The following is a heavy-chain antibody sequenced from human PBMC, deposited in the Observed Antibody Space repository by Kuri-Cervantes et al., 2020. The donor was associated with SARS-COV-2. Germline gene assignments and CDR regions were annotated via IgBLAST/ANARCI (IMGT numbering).Heavy chain of an antibody. J-gene: IGHJ6*02. CDR2: INPSGGST. Sequence: ASGKVSCKASGYTFTSYYMHWVRQAPGQGLEWMGIINPSGGSTSYAQKFQGRVTMTRDTSTSTVYMELSSLRSEDTAVYYCAREGRNIDYYYGMDVWGQGTTVTVSS. V-gene: IGHV1-46*01. CDR1: GYTFTSYY. D-gene: IGHD1-14*01. CDR3: AREGRNIDYYYGMDV.